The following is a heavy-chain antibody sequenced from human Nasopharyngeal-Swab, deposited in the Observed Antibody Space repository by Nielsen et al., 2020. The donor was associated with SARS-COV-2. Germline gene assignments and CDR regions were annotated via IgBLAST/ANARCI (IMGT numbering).Heavy chain of an antibody. CDR2: ISSSSSYI. D-gene: IGHD3-9*01. CDR1: GFTFSDYY. V-gene: IGHV3-11*06. CDR3: ARVSPPLLTGPYYYYGMDV. J-gene: IGHJ6*02. Sequence: GVSLTISCAASGFTFSDYYMSWIRQAPGKGLEWVSYISSSSSYINYADSVKGRFTISRDNAKNSLYLQMNSLRAEDTAVYYCARVSPPLLTGPYYYYGMDVWGQGTTVTVSS.